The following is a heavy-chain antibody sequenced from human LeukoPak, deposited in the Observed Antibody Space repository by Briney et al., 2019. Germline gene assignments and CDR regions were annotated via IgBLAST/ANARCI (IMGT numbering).Heavy chain of an antibody. J-gene: IGHJ4*02. Sequence: PGGSLRLSCAASGFTFSSYAMSWVRQAPGKGLEWVSAISGSGGSTYYADSVKGRFTISRDNSKNTLYLQMNSLRAEDTAVYYCAKGHSRYFDWLLYSYFDYWGQGTLVTVSS. V-gene: IGHV3-23*01. CDR3: AKGHSRYFDWLLYSYFDY. CDR1: GFTFSSYA. D-gene: IGHD3-9*01. CDR2: ISGSGGST.